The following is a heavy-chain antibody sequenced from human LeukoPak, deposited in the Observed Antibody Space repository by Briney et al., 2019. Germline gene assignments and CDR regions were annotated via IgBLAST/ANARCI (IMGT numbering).Heavy chain of an antibody. CDR3: AQNDPDYGEGDTAFDI. Sequence: ASVKVSCKVSGYTFTDYYMHWVQQAPGKGLEWMGLVDPEDGETIYAEKFQGRVTITADTSTDTAYMELSSLRSEDTAVYYCAQNDPDYGEGDTAFDIWGQGTMVTVSS. V-gene: IGHV1-69-2*01. D-gene: IGHD4-17*01. CDR2: VDPEDGET. CDR1: GYTFTDYY. J-gene: IGHJ3*02.